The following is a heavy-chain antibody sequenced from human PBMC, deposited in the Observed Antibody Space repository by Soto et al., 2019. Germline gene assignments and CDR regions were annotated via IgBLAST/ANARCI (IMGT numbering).Heavy chain of an antibody. J-gene: IGHJ6*02. Sequence: EVQLVESGGGLVKPGGSLRLSCAASGFTFSSYSMNWVRQAPGKGLEWVSSISGGSSYIYYADSVKGRFTISRDNAKNSLYLQMTCLRAEDTAVYYCARGKGMDVWGQGTTVTVSS. CDR2: ISGGSSYI. CDR3: ARGKGMDV. CDR1: GFTFSSYS. V-gene: IGHV3-21*01.